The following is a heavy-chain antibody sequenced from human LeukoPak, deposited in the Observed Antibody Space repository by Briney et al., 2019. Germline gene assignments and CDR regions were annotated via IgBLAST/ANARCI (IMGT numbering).Heavy chain of an antibody. J-gene: IGHJ4*02. CDR1: GFTFSSYG. Sequence: PGGSLRLSCAASGFTFSSYGMKWVRQAPGKGLEWVSSISSSSVYIYYADSAKGRFTISRDNAKNSLYLQMASLRAEDTAVYYCARDVGKAYFDYWGQGTLVTVSS. CDR2: ISSSSVYI. CDR3: ARDVGKAYFDY. D-gene: IGHD2-15*01. V-gene: IGHV3-21*01.